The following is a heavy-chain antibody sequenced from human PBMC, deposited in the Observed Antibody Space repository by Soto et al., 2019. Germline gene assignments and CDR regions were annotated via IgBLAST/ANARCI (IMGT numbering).Heavy chain of an antibody. J-gene: IGHJ4*02. CDR2: IIPIFGTA. CDR3: ARTRRAGPPGDYFDY. V-gene: IGHV1-69*12. Sequence: QVQLVQSGAVVKKPGSSVKVSCKASGGTFTTYAISWVRQAPGQGLEWMGGIIPIFGTANYGQKFQGRVTITADESTSTAYMELSSLRSEDTAVYYCARTRRAGPPGDYFDYWGQGTLVTVSS. CDR1: GGTFTTYA. D-gene: IGHD3-10*01.